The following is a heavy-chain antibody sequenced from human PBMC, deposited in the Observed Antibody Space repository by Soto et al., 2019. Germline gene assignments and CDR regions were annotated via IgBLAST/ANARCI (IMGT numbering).Heavy chain of an antibody. D-gene: IGHD2-2*01. Sequence: SETLSLTCTVSGGSISSGDYYWSWIRQPPGKGLEWIGYIYYSGSTYYNPSLKSRVTISVDTSKNQFSLKLSSVTAADTAVYYCARGAVQYQLALPGYYYYGMDVWGQGTTVTVSS. CDR2: IYYSGST. J-gene: IGHJ6*02. V-gene: IGHV4-30-4*01. CDR1: GGSISSGDYY. CDR3: ARGAVQYQLALPGYYYYGMDV.